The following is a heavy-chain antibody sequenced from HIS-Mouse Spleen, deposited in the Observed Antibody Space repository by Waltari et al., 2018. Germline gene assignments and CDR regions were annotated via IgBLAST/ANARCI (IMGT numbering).Heavy chain of an antibody. Sequence: EVQLVESGGGLVKPGGSLRLSCAASGFTFSSQSLNWVRQAPGKGLEWVSAISSSSSYIYYADSVKGRFTISRDNAKNSLYLQMNSLRAEDTAVYYCASLYYDILTGYYRDYWGQGTLVTVSS. CDR3: ASLYYDILTGYYRDY. J-gene: IGHJ4*02. CDR2: ISSSSSYI. CDR1: GFTFSSQS. V-gene: IGHV3-21*01. D-gene: IGHD3-9*01.